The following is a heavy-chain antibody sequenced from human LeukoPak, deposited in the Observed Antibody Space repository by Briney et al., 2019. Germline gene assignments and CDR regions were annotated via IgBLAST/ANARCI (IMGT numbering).Heavy chain of an antibody. V-gene: IGHV1-69*02. CDR3: ARVGDPPGYSSSWYEGETC. CDR2: IIPTLGIA. Sequence: SVKVSCKASGYTFTSYTISWVRQAPGQGLEWMGRIIPTLGIANYAQKFQGRATITADKSTSTAYMELSSLRSEDTAVYYCARVGDPPGYSSSWYEGETCWGQGTLVTVSS. D-gene: IGHD6-13*01. J-gene: IGHJ4*02. CDR1: GYTFTSYT.